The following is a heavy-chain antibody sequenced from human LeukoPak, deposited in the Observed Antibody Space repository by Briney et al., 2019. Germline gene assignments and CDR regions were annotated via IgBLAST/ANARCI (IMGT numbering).Heavy chain of an antibody. V-gene: IGHV4-30-4*01. J-gene: IGHJ5*02. CDR2: IYYSGST. Sequence: SETLSLTCTVSGGSISSGDYYWSWFRQPPGKGLEWIGYIYYSGSTYYNPSLKSRVTISVDTSKNQFSLKLSSVTAADTAVYYCARGFDCSSTSCLWFDPWGQGTLVTVSS. D-gene: IGHD2-2*01. CDR1: GGSISSGDYY. CDR3: ARGFDCSSTSCLWFDP.